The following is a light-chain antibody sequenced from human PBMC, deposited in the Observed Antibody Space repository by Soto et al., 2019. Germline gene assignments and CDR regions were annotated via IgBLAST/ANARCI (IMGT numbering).Light chain of an antibody. J-gene: IGKJ3*01. CDR3: QQRSILFT. Sequence: EIVLTQSPATPSLSPGERATLSCRASQSLSNFLAWYQQKPGQAPRLLIYDASNRATGIPVRFSGSGSGTDFTLTISSLEPEDFAVYYCQQRSILFTFGPGTTVEIK. V-gene: IGKV3-11*01. CDR2: DAS. CDR1: QSLSNF.